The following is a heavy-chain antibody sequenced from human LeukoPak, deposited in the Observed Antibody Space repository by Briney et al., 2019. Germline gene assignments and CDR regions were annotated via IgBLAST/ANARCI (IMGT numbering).Heavy chain of an antibody. CDR2: IYPGDSDT. Sequence: GESLRISCEGSGYNFTNYWIGWVRLMPGKGLEWMGIIYPGDSDTRYSPSFQGQVTISADKSISTAYLQWSSLKASDTAVYYCARLVDTSLVNWYDPWGQGTLVTVSS. CDR1: GYNFTNYW. D-gene: IGHD5-18*01. V-gene: IGHV5-51*01. J-gene: IGHJ5*02. CDR3: ARLVDTSLVNWYDP.